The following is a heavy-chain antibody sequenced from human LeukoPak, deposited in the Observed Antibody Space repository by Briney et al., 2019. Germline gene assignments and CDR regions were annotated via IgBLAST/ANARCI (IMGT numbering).Heavy chain of an antibody. CDR3: ARSYDSSGYYPYFDY. V-gene: IGHV4-30-2*01. CDR2: IYHSGST. D-gene: IGHD3-22*01. Sequence: SETLSLTCTVSGGSISSGGYSWSWIRQPPGKGLEWIGYIYHSGSTYYNPSLKSRVTISVDRSKNQFSLKLSSVTAADTAVYYCARSYDSSGYYPYFDYWGQGTLVTVSS. CDR1: GGSISSGGYS. J-gene: IGHJ4*02.